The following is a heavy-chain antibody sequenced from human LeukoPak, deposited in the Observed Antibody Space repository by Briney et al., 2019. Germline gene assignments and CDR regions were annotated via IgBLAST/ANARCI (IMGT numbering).Heavy chain of an antibody. D-gene: IGHD3-22*01. CDR3: ARGRRSSVGYYDSSGYYRTKLFDY. J-gene: IGHJ4*02. CDR1: GGSFSGYY. V-gene: IGHV4-34*01. Sequence: SETLSLTCAVYGGSFSGYYWSWIRQPPGKGLEWIGEINHSGSTNYNPSLKSRVTISVDTSKNQFFLKLSSVTAADTAVYYCARGRRSSVGYYDSSGYYRTKLFDYWGQGTLVTVSS. CDR2: INHSGST.